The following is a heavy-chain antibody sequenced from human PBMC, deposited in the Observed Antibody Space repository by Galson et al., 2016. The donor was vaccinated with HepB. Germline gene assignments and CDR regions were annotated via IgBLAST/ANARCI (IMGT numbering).Heavy chain of an antibody. V-gene: IGHV4-4*01. Sequence: ETLSLTCSVSNTSITSVNWWGWVRQPPGKGLEWIGEIYPTGSTKYHPSLKSRVTISIDKSNNQFSLRLTSVTAADTALYFCAIGIYASGNYRLGFDFWGRGILVTVSS. CDR3: AIGIYASGNYRLGFDF. D-gene: IGHD3-10*01. CDR2: IYPTGST. CDR1: NTSITSVNW. J-gene: IGHJ4*02.